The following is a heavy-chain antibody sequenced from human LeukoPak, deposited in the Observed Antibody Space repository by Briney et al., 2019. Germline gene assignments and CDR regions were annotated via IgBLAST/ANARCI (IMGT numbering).Heavy chain of an antibody. CDR1: GGAFSSYA. CDR3: ARSEGVYYYMDV. CDR2: INPIFVTA. J-gene: IGHJ6*03. V-gene: IGHV1-69*05. Sequence: ASVKVSCKVSGGAFSSYAISCVRQAAGQGLGWMGGINPIFVTAHYAQKFQGRVTITTDESTSTAYMELSSLRSEDTAVYYCARSEGVYYYMDVWGKGTTVTVSS.